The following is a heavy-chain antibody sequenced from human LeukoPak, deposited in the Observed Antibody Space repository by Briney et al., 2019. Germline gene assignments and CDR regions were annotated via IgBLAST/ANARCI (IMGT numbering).Heavy chain of an antibody. CDR3: AKNPHKTYYYYYYYMDV. Sequence: DSVKGRFTISRDNSKNTLYLQMNSLRAEDTAVYYCAKNPHKTYYYYYYYMDVWGKGTTVTVSS. V-gene: IGHV3-30*02. J-gene: IGHJ6*03.